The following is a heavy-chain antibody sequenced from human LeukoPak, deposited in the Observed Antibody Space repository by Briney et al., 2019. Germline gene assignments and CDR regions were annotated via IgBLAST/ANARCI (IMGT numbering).Heavy chain of an antibody. CDR2: ISYDGSNK. Sequence: GGSLRLSCAASGFTFSSYAMHWVRQAPGKGLEWVAVISYDGSNKYYADSVKGRFTISRDNSKNTLYLQMNSLRAEDTAVYYCARVGDRSWRKSWFDPWGQGTLVTVSS. V-gene: IGHV3-30-3*01. CDR3: ARVGDRSWRKSWFDP. CDR1: GFTFSSYA. D-gene: IGHD6-13*01. J-gene: IGHJ5*02.